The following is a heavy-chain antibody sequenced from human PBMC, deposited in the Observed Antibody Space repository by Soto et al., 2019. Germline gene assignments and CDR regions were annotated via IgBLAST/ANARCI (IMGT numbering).Heavy chain of an antibody. CDR3: AADRLPTGPYKWVDP. D-gene: IGHD1-1*01. V-gene: IGHV1-58*02. Sequence: QMQLVQSGPEVKKPGTSVKVSCKASGFTFSTSAIQWVRQARGQRLEWIGWIVVGSGSTNYAQKFQERVTFTRDMSTGTAYMELSSLTSEDTAVYYCAADRLPTGPYKWVDPWGQGTLVTVSS. J-gene: IGHJ5*02. CDR2: IVVGSGST. CDR1: GFTFSTSA.